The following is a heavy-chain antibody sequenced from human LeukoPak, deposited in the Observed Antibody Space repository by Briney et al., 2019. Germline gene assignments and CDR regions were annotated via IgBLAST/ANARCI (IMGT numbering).Heavy chain of an antibody. CDR2: INHSGST. D-gene: IGHD6-6*01. Sequence: SETLSLTCTVSGGSISSGGYYWSWIRQPPGKGLEWIGEINHSGSTNYNPSLKSRVTISVDTSKNQFSLKLSSVTAADTAVYYCASLEYSRSRDYWGQGTLVTVSS. CDR3: ASLEYSRSRDY. CDR1: GGSISSGGYY. V-gene: IGHV4-39*07. J-gene: IGHJ4*02.